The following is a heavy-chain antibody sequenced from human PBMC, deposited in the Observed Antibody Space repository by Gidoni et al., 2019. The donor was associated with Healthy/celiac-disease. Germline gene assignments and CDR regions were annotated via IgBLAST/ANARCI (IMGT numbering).Heavy chain of an antibody. J-gene: IGHJ4*02. CDR1: GFTFSSYA. D-gene: IGHD3-10*01. V-gene: IGHV3-30-3*01. CDR2: ISYDGSNK. Sequence: QVQLVESGGGVVQPGRSLRLSCAACGFTFSSYAMHLVRQAPGKGLEWVAVISYDGSNKYYADSVKGRFTISRDNSKNTLYLQMNSLRAEDTAVYYCASAGLLWFGELSLWGQGTLVTVSS. CDR3: ASAGLLWFGELSL.